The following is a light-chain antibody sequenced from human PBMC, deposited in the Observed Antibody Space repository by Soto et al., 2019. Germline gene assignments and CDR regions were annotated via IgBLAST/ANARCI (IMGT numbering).Light chain of an antibody. V-gene: IGKV1-9*01. CDR1: QGISSF. CDR3: QQVNSYPFT. J-gene: IGKJ3*01. CDR2: GAS. Sequence: DIPLTQSPPYLSASVGDRVTIICRASQGISSFLAWYQQKPGRAPKLLVYGASTVERGVPSRFSGSGSGAEFPLTISRLQPEDFATYYCQQVNSYPFTVGRGNRGDIK.